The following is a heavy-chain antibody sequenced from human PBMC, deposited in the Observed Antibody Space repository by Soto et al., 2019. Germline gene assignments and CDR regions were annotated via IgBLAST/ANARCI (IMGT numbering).Heavy chain of an antibody. CDR1: GFTFSSYG. D-gene: IGHD6-13*01. Sequence: SLRLSCAASGFTFSSYGMHWVRQAPGKGLEWVAVIWYDGSNKYYADSVKGRFTISRDNSKNTLYLQMNSLRAEDTAVYYCARDGAYSRSWYGDYGRQNWFDPWGQGTLVTVSS. CDR2: IWYDGSNK. J-gene: IGHJ5*02. CDR3: ARDGAYSRSWYGDYGRQNWFDP. V-gene: IGHV3-33*01.